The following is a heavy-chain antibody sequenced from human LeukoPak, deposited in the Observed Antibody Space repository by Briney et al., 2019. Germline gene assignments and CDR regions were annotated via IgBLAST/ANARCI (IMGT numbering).Heavy chain of an antibody. CDR3: AVGITILGVAASFDS. J-gene: IGHJ4*02. Sequence: SETLSLTCAVYGASYNSYYWSWIRQPPGKGLEWIGDIDHRGTATYNPSLKSRLTISADASKNQFSLKLNSVTDADTAVYYCAVGITILGVAASFDSWGQGNLVIVSS. CDR1: GASYNSYY. V-gene: IGHV4-34*01. CDR2: IDHRGTA. D-gene: IGHD3-3*01.